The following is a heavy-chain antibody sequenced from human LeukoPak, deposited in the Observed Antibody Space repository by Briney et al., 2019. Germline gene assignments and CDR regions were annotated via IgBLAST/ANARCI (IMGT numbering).Heavy chain of an antibody. CDR3: ATLYLVNAFDI. Sequence: SETLSLTCGVSGGSFSGYFWTWIRQPPGKGLEWIGEIIDSGTTNYNPSLESRVAMSVDTSKNQVSLRLSSVTAADTAVSYCATLYLVNAFDIRGPGTLVTVSS. D-gene: IGHD2-2*02. CDR2: IIDSGTT. J-gene: IGHJ3*02. CDR1: GGSFSGYF. V-gene: IGHV4-34*12.